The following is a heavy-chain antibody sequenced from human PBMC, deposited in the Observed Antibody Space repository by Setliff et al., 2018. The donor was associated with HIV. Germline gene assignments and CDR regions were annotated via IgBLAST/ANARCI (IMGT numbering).Heavy chain of an antibody. J-gene: IGHJ4*02. V-gene: IGHV4-39*07. CDR3: ARTYSSNWYIDY. CDR1: GGSISSSSYY. Sequence: SETLSLTCTVSGGSISSSSYYWGWIRQAPGKGLEWIGCIYYSGSAYYNSSLKSRVTISVDTSKNQFSLKLSSVTAADTAIYYCARTYSSNWYIDYWGQGTLVTVSS. D-gene: IGHD6-13*01. CDR2: IYYSGSA.